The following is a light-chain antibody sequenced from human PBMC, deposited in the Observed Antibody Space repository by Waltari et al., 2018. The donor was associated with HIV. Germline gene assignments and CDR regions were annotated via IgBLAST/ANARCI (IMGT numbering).Light chain of an antibody. Sequence: DIQMTQSPSSLSASVGHRVVVTCRTSQSITTYLNWYHQKPGKAPELLIYAASTLQSGVPSRFSGSGSGTEFTLTINNLQPEDFATYYCQQSHTTPWTFGQGTTVEIK. CDR2: AAS. CDR3: QQSHTTPWT. V-gene: IGKV1-39*01. J-gene: IGKJ1*01. CDR1: QSITTY.